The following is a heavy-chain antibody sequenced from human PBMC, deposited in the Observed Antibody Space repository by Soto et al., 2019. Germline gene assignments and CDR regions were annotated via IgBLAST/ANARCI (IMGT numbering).Heavy chain of an antibody. V-gene: IGHV5-51*01. J-gene: IGHJ5*02. CDR3: ARSGERYCSGGSCLGWFGP. CDR2: IYPGDSDT. D-gene: IGHD2-15*01. CDR1: GYSFTSYW. Sequence: PGESLKISCKGSGYSFTSYWIGWVRQMPGKGLEWMGIIYPGDSDTRYSPSFQGQVTISVDKSISTAYLQWSSLKASDTAMYYCARSGERYCSGGSCLGWFGPWGQGTLVTVPQ.